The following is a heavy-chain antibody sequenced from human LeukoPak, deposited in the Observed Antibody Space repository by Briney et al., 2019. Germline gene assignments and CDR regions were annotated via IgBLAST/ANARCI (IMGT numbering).Heavy chain of an antibody. CDR3: TTDLIYYRSSTSCYYYGMDV. CDR2: IKSKTDGGTT. CDR1: GFTFSNAW. V-gene: IGHV3-15*01. J-gene: IGHJ6*04. Sequence: RPGGSLRLSCAASGFTFSNAWMSWVRQAPGKGLEWVGRIKSKTDGGTTDYAAPVKGRFTISRDDSKNTLYLQMNSLKTEDTAVHYCTTDLIYYRSSTSCYYYGMDVWGKGTTVTVSS. D-gene: IGHD2-2*01.